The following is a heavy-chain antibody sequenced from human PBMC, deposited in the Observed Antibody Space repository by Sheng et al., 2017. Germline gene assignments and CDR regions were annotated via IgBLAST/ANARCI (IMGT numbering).Heavy chain of an antibody. D-gene: IGHD6-6*01. CDR2: INHSGST. Sequence: QVQLQQWGAGLLKPSETLSLTCAVYGGSFSGYYWSWIRQPPGKGLEWIGEINHSGSTNYNPSLKSRVTISVDTSKNQFSLKLSSVTAADTAVYYCATRRVASYSSLYNWFDPWGQVTLVTVSS. CDR3: ATRRVASYSSLYNWFDP. CDR1: GGSFSGYY. V-gene: IGHV4-34*01. J-gene: IGHJ5*02.